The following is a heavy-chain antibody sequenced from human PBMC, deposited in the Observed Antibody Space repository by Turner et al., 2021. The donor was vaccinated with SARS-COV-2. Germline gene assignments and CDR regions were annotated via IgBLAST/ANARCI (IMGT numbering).Heavy chain of an antibody. CDR3: ARSTAYDSSGSTFDY. CDR2: IIPIIGTA. V-gene: IGHV1-69*01. D-gene: IGHD3-22*01. J-gene: IGHJ4*02. CDR1: GGTLSTYA. Sequence: QVQLVQSGAEVKKPGSSVKVSCKASGGTLSTYAITWVRQAPGQGLEWMGGIIPIIGTANYAQKVQGRVTITADESTSTAYMELSSLRSEDTAVYYCARSTAYDSSGSTFDYWGQGTLVSVSS.